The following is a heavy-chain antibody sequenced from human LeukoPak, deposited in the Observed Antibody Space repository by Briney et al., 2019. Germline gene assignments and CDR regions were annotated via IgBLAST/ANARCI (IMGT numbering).Heavy chain of an antibody. CDR1: GDSVSINSAA. J-gene: IGHJ6*02. Sequence: SPTLSLTCAISGDSVSINSAAWNWIRQSPSRGLEWLGRTYYRSKWYNDYAVSVKSRITINPDTSKNQFSLQLNSVTPEDTAVYYCARDRYDFWSGSQGHWSYYYYYGVDVWGQGTTVTVSS. CDR3: ARDRYDFWSGSQGHWSYYYYYGVDV. V-gene: IGHV6-1*01. CDR2: TYYRSKWYN. D-gene: IGHD3-3*01.